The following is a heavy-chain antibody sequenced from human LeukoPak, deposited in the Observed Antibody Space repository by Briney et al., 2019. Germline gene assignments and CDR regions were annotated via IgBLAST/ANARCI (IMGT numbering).Heavy chain of an antibody. Sequence: GPVKVSCKASGYTFTSYGISWVRQAPGQGLEWMGWISAYNGNTNYAQELQGRVTMTTDTSTSTAYMELRSLRSDDTAVYYCAREGPSITMVQGVTPMDWFDPWGQGTLVTVSS. V-gene: IGHV1-18*04. J-gene: IGHJ5*02. CDR3: AREGPSITMVQGVTPMDWFDP. D-gene: IGHD3-10*01. CDR1: GYTFTSYG. CDR2: ISAYNGNT.